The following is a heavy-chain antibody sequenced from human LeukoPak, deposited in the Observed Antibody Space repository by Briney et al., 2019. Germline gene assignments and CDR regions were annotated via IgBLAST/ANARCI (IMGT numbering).Heavy chain of an antibody. CDR2: ISYDGSNK. Sequence: GRSLRLSCAASGFTFSSYGMHWVRQAPGKGLEWVAVISYDGSNKYYADSVKGRFTISRDNSKNTLYLQMNSLRAEDTAVYYCAKDPYGSGSYGAFDIWGQGTMVTVSS. V-gene: IGHV3-30*18. CDR1: GFTFSSYG. CDR3: AKDPYGSGSYGAFDI. J-gene: IGHJ3*02. D-gene: IGHD3-10*01.